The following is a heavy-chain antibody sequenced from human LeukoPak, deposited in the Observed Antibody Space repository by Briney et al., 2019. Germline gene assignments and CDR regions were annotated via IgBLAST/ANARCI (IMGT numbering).Heavy chain of an antibody. Sequence: PSETLSLTCTVSGGSISSYYWSWIRQPPGKGLEWIGYIYYSGSTNYNPSLKSRVTISVDTSKNQFSLKLSSVTAADTAVYYCASLGGTYYYGSGSQTNDCWGQGTLVTVSS. CDR3: ASLGGTYYYGSGSQTNDC. CDR1: GGSISSYY. J-gene: IGHJ4*02. D-gene: IGHD3-10*01. V-gene: IGHV4-59*01. CDR2: IYYSGST.